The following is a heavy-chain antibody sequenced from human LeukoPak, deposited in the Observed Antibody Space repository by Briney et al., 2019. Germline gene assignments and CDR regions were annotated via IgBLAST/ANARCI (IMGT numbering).Heavy chain of an antibody. J-gene: IGHJ4*02. D-gene: IGHD6-13*01. CDR2: ISAYNGNT. V-gene: IGHV1-18*04. Sequence: ASVKVSFKASGYTFTIYGISWVRQAPGQGLEWMGWISAYNGNTNYAQKLQGRVTMTTDTSTSTAYMELRSLRSDDTAVYYCARSSSSWNNDYWGQGTLVTVSS. CDR3: ARSSSSWNNDY. CDR1: GYTFTIYG.